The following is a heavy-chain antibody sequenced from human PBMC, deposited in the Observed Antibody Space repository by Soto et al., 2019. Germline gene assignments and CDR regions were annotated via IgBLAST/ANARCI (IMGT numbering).Heavy chain of an antibody. CDR2: INQSRST. Sequence: QVQLQQWGAGLLKPSETLSLTCAVYGGSFSGYYWSWIRQPPGKGLEWMGEINQSRSTNYNQAHKSGDNISVDAPKNQFSPKLRPVTAADTAVYYCVRITIFGVVDYWGQGTLVTLSS. V-gene: IGHV4-34*01. CDR3: VRITIFGVVDY. J-gene: IGHJ4*02. CDR1: GGSFSGYY. D-gene: IGHD3-3*01.